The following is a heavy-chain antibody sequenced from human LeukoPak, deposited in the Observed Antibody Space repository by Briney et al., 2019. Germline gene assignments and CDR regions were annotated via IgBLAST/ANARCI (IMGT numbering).Heavy chain of an antibody. CDR3: ARDRNSGTSLYI. Sequence: ASVKVSRTSSGYTFTGYYIHWVRQSPGQGLEWMGWIYPYSGDTNYAQNFQGRVTMTRDTSINTAYMELSSLKSDDTAVYYCARDRNSGTSLYIWGQMTGHRL. V-gene: IGHV1-2*02. CDR2: IYPYSGDT. D-gene: IGHD6-6*01. J-gene: IGHJ3*02. CDR1: GYTFTGYY.